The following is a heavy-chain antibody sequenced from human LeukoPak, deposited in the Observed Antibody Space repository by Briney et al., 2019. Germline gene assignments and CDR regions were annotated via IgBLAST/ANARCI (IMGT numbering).Heavy chain of an antibody. CDR2: ISGSGGST. CDR1: GFTFSSYW. CDR3: AKIPTGDKNEGFDI. J-gene: IGHJ3*02. D-gene: IGHD7-27*01. Sequence: GGSLRLSCAASGFTFSSYWMSWVRQAPGKGLEWVSSISGSGGSTYYADSGKGRFTISRDNSKNTLYLQMNSLRDEDTAVYYCAKIPTGDKNEGFDIWGQGTKVTVSS. V-gene: IGHV3-23*01.